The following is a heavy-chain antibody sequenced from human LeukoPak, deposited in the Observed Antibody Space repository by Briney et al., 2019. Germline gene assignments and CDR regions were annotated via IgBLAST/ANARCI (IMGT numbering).Heavy chain of an antibody. J-gene: IGHJ4*02. CDR2: IIPVFGTA. CDR1: GGTFSSYA. CDR3: ARGPYCSSTSCYPDY. Sequence: VASVKVSCKASGGTFSSYAISWVRQAPGQGLEWMGGIIPVFGTANYAQKFQGRVTMTRDTSISTAYMELSRLRSDDTAVYYCARGPYCSSTSCYPDYWGQGTLVTVSS. D-gene: IGHD2-2*01. V-gene: IGHV1-69*05.